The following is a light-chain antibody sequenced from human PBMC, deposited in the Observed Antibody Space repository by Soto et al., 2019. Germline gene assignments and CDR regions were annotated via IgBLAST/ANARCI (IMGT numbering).Light chain of an antibody. CDR1: QTINTNS. V-gene: IGKV3-20*01. CDR2: GAS. Sequence: EIVLTKSPGTLYLSPGERATLACRTSQTINTNSLAWYQQKFGQAPRLLIHGASRRATGIPDRFSGSGSGTDFTLTISKLGPEDFAVYYCQYYGVSPRFIFCHGTKVDI. J-gene: IGKJ3*01. CDR3: QYYGVSPRFI.